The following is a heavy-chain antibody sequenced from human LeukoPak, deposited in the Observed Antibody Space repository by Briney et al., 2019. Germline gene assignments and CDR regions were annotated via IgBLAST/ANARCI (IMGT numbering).Heavy chain of an antibody. CDR3: ASSLYSTGWSLNSGSFDI. D-gene: IGHD6-13*01. CDR1: GFTFSSYS. Sequence: GGSLRLSCAASGFTFSSYSMIWVRQAPGKGLEWVSSISSSSSYIHYADSVKGRFTISRDNARNSLYLQMNSLRAEDTAVYYCASSLYSTGWSLNSGSFDIWGQGTMVTVSS. V-gene: IGHV3-21*04. CDR2: ISSSSSYI. J-gene: IGHJ3*02.